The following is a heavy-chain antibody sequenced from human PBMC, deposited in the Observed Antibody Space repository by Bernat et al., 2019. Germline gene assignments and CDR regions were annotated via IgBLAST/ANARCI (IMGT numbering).Heavy chain of an antibody. CDR1: GFTFSSYA. V-gene: IGHV3-23*01. Sequence: EVQALGAGGGVVQPGGFLRLSCAASGFTFSSYAMSWVRQAPGKGLGWVSSISGSGGQTYYADSLKGRFSISSDNSKYTLYLQMNSLRAEDTAVYYCANGRLYSGYDYHFDAFAIWGQGTMVTVSS. CDR2: ISGSGGQT. D-gene: IGHD5-12*01. J-gene: IGHJ3*02. CDR3: ANGRLYSGYDYHFDAFAI.